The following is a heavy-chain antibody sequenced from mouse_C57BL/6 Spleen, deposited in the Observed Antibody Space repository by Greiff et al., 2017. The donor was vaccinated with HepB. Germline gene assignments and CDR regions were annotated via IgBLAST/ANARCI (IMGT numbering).Heavy chain of an antibody. D-gene: IGHD1-1*01. Sequence: VQLQQSGPELVKPGASVKISCKASGYSFTSYYIHWVKQRPGQGLEWIGWIYPGSGNTKYNEKFKGKATLTADTSSSTAYMQLRSLTSEDSAVYYCAATVVAPYAMDYWGQGTSVTVSS. CDR1: GYSFTSYY. V-gene: IGHV1-66*01. CDR3: AATVVAPYAMDY. J-gene: IGHJ4*01. CDR2: IYPGSGNT.